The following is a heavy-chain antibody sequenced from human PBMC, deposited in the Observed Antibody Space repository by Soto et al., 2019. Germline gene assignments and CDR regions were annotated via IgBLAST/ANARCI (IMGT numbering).Heavy chain of an antibody. J-gene: IGHJ4*02. V-gene: IGHV4-39*01. CDR3: VTPSGFSYGYFDY. CDR2: IYYSGSS. CDR1: CGSISSSSYY. Sequence: SETLSLTCTVSCGSISSSSYYWGWIRQPPGKGLEWIGSIYYSGSSYYNPSLKSRVTISVDTSKNQFFLNLTSVTAADTAVYYCVTPSGFSYGYFDYWGQGMLVTVSS. D-gene: IGHD5-18*01.